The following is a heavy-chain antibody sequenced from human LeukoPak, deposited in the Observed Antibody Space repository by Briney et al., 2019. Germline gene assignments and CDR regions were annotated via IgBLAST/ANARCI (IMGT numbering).Heavy chain of an antibody. J-gene: IGHJ4*02. Sequence: GGSLRLSCAASGFTFSSYAMSWVRQAPGKGLEWVSAISGSGGSTYYADSVKGRFTISRDNSKNTLYLQMSSLRAEDTAVYYCVKALYYDSSGYVMDTDYWGQGTLVTVSS. CDR1: GFTFSSYA. V-gene: IGHV3-23*01. CDR2: ISGSGGST. D-gene: IGHD3-22*01. CDR3: VKALYYDSSGYVMDTDY.